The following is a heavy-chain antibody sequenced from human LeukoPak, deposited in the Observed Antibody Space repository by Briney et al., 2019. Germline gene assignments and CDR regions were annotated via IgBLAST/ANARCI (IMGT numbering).Heavy chain of an antibody. D-gene: IGHD3-22*01. J-gene: IGHJ4*02. CDR1: GGSISSGGYY. V-gene: IGHV4-31*03. CDR2: LYKSGGT. CDR3: ARVVLGVASKYHYDSSCYYFDY. Sequence: SETLSLTCTVSGGSISSGGYYWSWIRQHPGKGLEWIGYLYKSGGTYYNPSLKSRLTISLDTSENQFSLKLTSVTAAHTAVYFCARVVLGVASKYHYDSSCYYFDYWGQGTQVTVSS.